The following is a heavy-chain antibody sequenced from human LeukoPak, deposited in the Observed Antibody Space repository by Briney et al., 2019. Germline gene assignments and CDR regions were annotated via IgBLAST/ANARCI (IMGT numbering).Heavy chain of an antibody. V-gene: IGHV1-24*01. J-gene: IGHJ6*03. Sequence: ASVKVSCKVSGYTLTELSMHWVRQAPGKGLEWMGGFDPEDGETIYAQKFQGRVTMTEDTSTDTAYMELSSLRSEDTAVYYRATRGNCSSTSCYRVGRGYYMDVWGKGTTVTVSS. CDR1: GYTLTELS. D-gene: IGHD2-2*02. CDR2: FDPEDGET. CDR3: ATRGNCSSTSCYRVGRGYYMDV.